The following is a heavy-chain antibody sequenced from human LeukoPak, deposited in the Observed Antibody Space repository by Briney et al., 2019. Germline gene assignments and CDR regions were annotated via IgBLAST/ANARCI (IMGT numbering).Heavy chain of an antibody. CDR3: AKWGPLYDFWSGYRSNDNNWFDP. CDR2: ISGSGGST. CDR1: GFTFSSYA. Sequence: HPGGSLRLSCAASGFTFSSYAMSWVRQAPGKGLEWVSAISGSGGSTYYADSVKGRFTISRDNSKNTLYLQMNSLRAEDTAVYYCAKWGPLYDFWSGYRSNDNNWFDPWGQGTLVTVSS. V-gene: IGHV3-23*01. D-gene: IGHD3-3*01. J-gene: IGHJ5*02.